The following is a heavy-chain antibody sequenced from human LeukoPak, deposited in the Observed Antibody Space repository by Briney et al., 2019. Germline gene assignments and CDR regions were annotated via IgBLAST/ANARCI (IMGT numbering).Heavy chain of an antibody. J-gene: IGHJ4*02. CDR1: GYTFTSYD. CDR2: MNPNSGNT. D-gene: IGHD6-19*01. CDR3: ARGVVRGGWYHLFDY. Sequence: GASMRVSCKASGYTFTSYDINWVRQATGQGLEWMGWMNPNSGNTGYAQKFQGRVTITRNTSISTAYMELSSLRSEDTAVYYCARGVVRGGWYHLFDYWGQGTLVTVSS. V-gene: IGHV1-8*03.